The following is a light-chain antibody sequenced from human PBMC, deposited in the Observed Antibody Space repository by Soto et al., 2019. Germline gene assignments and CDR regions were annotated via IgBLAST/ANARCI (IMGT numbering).Light chain of an antibody. J-gene: IGKJ5*01. CDR3: QQYNTWPPLT. V-gene: IGKV3-15*01. Sequence: EIGMTQSPATLSVSPGERATLSCRASQSVSSKLAWYQQKPGQAPRLLIYGASTRATGIPARFSGSGSGTEFTLTISSLQSEDFAVYYCQQYNTWPPLTFGQGTRLESK. CDR1: QSVSSK. CDR2: GAS.